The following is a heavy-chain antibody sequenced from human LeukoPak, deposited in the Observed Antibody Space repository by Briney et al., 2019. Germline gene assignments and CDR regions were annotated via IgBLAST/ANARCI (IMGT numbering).Heavy chain of an antibody. CDR3: ARGRVGYYYGSGSLNWSDP. J-gene: IGHJ5*02. CDR1: GYTFTGYY. CDR2: INPNSGGT. Sequence: ASVKVSCKASGYTFTGYYMHWVRQAPGQGLEWMGWINPNSGGTNYAQKFQGRVTMTRDTSISTAYMELSRLRSDDTAVYYCARGRVGYYYGSGSLNWSDPWGQGTLVTVSS. V-gene: IGHV1-2*02. D-gene: IGHD3-10*01.